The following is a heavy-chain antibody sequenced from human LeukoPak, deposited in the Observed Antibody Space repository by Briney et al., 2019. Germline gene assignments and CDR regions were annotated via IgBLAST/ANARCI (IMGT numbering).Heavy chain of an antibody. CDR2: ISGSDGNT. D-gene: IGHD2-15*01. CDR1: GFTFSSYA. Sequence: GGSLRLSCAASGFTFSSYAMSLVRQAPGKGLEWVSAISGSDGNTYYAGSVKGRFTISRDNSKNTLFLQMNSLRAEDTAVYYCTKQSGGSCYQPVDYWGQGTLVTVSS. J-gene: IGHJ4*02. CDR3: TKQSGGSCYQPVDY. V-gene: IGHV3-23*01.